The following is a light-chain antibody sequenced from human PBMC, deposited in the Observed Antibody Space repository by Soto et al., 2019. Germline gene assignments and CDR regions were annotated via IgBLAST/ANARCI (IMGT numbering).Light chain of an antibody. J-gene: IGLJ1*01. CDR3: SSYTSSSTLV. CDR2: DVS. Sequence: QSVLTQPASVSGSPGQSITISCTGTSSDVGGYNYVSWYQQHPGKAPKLMNYDVSNRPSGVSNRLSGSKTGNTASLTISWLQAEDEADYYCSSYTSSSTLVFGTGTKVTVL. CDR1: SSDVGGYNY. V-gene: IGLV2-14*03.